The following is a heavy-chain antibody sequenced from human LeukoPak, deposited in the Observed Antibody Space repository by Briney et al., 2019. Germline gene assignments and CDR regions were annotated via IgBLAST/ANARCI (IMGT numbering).Heavy chain of an antibody. CDR2: FDPEDGET. CDR1: GYTLTELS. Sequence: ASVKVSCTVSGYTLTELSMHWVRQAPGTGLEWMGGFDPEDGETIYAQNFQGRVNMTEDTSTDTAYMELSSLRSEDTAVYYCATGKSTVTTNFDYWGQGTLVTVSS. CDR3: ATGKSTVTTNFDY. J-gene: IGHJ4*02. V-gene: IGHV1-24*01. D-gene: IGHD4-17*01.